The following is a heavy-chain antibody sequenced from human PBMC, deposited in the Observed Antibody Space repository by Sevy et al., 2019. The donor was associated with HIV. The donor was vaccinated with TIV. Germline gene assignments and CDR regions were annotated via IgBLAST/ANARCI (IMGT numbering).Heavy chain of an antibody. CDR2: NYHRGNT. J-gene: IGHJ6*02. D-gene: IGHD2-15*01. CDR3: VRGSGGDRLDYYGLDV. CDR1: GYSISSGYY. V-gene: IGHV4-38-2*01. Sequence: SETLSLTCVVSGYSISSGYYWGWVRQPPGQGLQWIGNNYHRGNTYYNPSLQSRATLSVETSKNQFSLKMTSGTATDTAVYYGVRGSGGDRLDYYGLDVWGQGTTVTVSS.